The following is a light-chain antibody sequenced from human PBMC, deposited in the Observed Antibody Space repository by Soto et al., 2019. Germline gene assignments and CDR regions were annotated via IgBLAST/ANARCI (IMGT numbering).Light chain of an antibody. V-gene: IGKV1-5*03. CDR1: QTSSSW. J-gene: IGKJ1*01. Sequence: DIHISQIRSTQSGSVGDGVSVTCRASQTSSSWLAWYQQKPGKAPKLLIYKASTLKSGVPSRFSGSGSGTELPLSIRSLQPADFATYSCHHYNSYSQASGQGPEVGI. CDR3: HHYNSYSQA. CDR2: KAS.